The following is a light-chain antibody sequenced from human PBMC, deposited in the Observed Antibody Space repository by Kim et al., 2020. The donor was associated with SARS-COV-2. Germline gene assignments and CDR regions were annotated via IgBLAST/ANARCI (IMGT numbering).Light chain of an antibody. Sequence: GQKVSITCSGSSSNVRNNYVSWYQQLPGTAPKLLIYDNSERPSGIPARFSGSKSGTSATLGITGLQTGDEADYYCGTWDSSLSAVVFGGGTQLTVL. J-gene: IGLJ2*01. CDR2: DNS. V-gene: IGLV1-51*01. CDR3: GTWDSSLSAVV. CDR1: SSNVRNNY.